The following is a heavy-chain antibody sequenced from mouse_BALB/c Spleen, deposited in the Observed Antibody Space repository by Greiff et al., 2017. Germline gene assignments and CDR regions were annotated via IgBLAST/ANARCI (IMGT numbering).Heavy chain of an antibody. V-gene: IGHV5-6-3*01. CDR1: GFTFSSYG. D-gene: IGHD2-1*01. CDR2: INSNGGST. J-gene: IGHJ4*01. CDR3: AREDGNFYAMDY. Sequence: VQLKESGGGLVQPGGSLKLSCAASGFTFSSYGMSWVRQTPDKRLELVATINSNGGSTYYPDSVKGRFTIYRDTAKNTLYLQMSSLKSEDTAMYYCAREDGNFYAMDYWGQGTSVTVSS.